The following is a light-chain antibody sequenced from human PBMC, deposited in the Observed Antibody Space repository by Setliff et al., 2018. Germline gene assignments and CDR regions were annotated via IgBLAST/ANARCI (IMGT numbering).Light chain of an antibody. CDR3: QVWDSGSEHYV. J-gene: IGLJ1*01. CDR1: NIGGKS. V-gene: IGLV3-21*04. CDR2: YDS. Sequence: SYELTQPPSVPVAPGKTARIICGGNNIGGKSVNWYQQKPGQAPVLVIYYDSDRPSGIPERFFGSNSGNTATLTISRVEAGGEADYYCQVWDSGSEHYVFGTGTKV.